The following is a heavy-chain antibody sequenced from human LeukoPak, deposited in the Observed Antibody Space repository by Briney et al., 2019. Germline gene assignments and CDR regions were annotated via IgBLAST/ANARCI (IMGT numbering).Heavy chain of an antibody. V-gene: IGHV1-69*04. Sequence: SVKVPCKTSRDTISTDAISWLRQAPGQGLEWMGRIIPILDIAHYAQNFQGRVTITADKSTNTVYVELNSLRSEDTAVYYCATDRDGSLTPSAFEIWGHGTMVTVSS. D-gene: IGHD1-26*01. CDR3: ATDRDGSLTPSAFEI. J-gene: IGHJ3*02. CDR1: RDTISTDA. CDR2: IIPILDIA.